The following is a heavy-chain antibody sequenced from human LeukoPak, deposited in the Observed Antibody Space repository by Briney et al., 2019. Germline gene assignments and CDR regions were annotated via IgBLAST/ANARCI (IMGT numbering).Heavy chain of an antibody. CDR2: INHNGST. CDR1: GGSFSGYY. V-gene: IGHV4-34*01. CDR3: ASNYRPGIADQGDY. D-gene: IGHD6-13*01. Sequence: SETLSLTCAVYGGSFSGYYWSWIRQPPGKGLEWIGEINHNGSTNYNPSLKSRVTISVDTSKNQFSLKLSSVTAADTAVCYCASNYRPGIADQGDYWGQGTLVTVSS. J-gene: IGHJ4*02.